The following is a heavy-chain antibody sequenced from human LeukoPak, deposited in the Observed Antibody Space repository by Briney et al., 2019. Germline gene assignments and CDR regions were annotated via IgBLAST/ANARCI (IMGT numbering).Heavy chain of an antibody. CDR3: ARHDSSGLIYDAFDI. CDR1: GGTFGSYA. Sequence: SVTVSCKPSGGTFGSYAISWVRQAPGQGLEWMGGIIPVFGTAHYPQTFQGRVAITTDESTSTAYMDLSSLRSEDTAVYYCARHDSSGLIYDAFDIWGQGTMVTVSS. V-gene: IGHV1-69*05. J-gene: IGHJ3*02. CDR2: IIPVFGTA. D-gene: IGHD3-22*01.